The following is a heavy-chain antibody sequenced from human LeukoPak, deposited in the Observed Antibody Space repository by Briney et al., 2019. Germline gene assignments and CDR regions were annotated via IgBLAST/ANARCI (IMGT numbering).Heavy chain of an antibody. CDR1: GYTFTDYR. D-gene: IGHD1-14*01. V-gene: IGHV1-2*02. CDR3: ARITGFY. CDR2: INPNSGDT. Sequence: ASVKVSCKASGYTFTDYRICWVRQAPGQGLEWMGYINPNSGDTKYGQRFQGRVTISRDTSIRTAYMELSSLRSDDTAVYYCARITGFYLGQGTLVTVSS. J-gene: IGHJ4*02.